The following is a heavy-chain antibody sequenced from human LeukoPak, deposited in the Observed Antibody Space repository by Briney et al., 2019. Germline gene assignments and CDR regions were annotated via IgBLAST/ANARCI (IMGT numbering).Heavy chain of an antibody. J-gene: IGHJ4*02. Sequence: PGGSLRLSCAASGFTFSSYAMSWVRQAPGKGLEWVSAVSGSGGSTYYADPVKGRFTVSRDNNKNTLFLQMNMLKAEDTAIYYCARQGKGSYSSAWYAFHYWGQGTPVTVSS. D-gene: IGHD6-19*01. V-gene: IGHV3-23*01. CDR2: VSGSGGST. CDR3: ARQGKGSYSSAWYAFHY. CDR1: GFTFSSYA.